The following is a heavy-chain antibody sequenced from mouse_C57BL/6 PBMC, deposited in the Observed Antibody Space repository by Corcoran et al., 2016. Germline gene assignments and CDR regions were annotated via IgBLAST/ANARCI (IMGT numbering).Heavy chain of an antibody. CDR1: GYSITSGYY. CDR2: ISYDGSN. CDR3: ARQLGRGYAMDY. V-gene: IGHV3-6*01. J-gene: IGHJ4*01. D-gene: IGHD4-1*02. Sequence: DVQLQESGPGLVKPSQSLSLTCSVTGYSITSGYYWNWIRQFPGNKLEWMGYISYDGSNNYNPSLKNRISHTRDTSKNQFFLKWNSVTTEDTATYDCARQLGRGYAMDYWGQGTSVTVSS.